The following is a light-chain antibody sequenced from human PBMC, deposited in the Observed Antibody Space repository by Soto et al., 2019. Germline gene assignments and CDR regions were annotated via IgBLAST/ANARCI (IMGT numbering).Light chain of an antibody. CDR3: QQYNNWWT. CDR1: QSVSRSY. CDR2: GAS. Sequence: EIVLAQSPATLSLSPGDRATLSCGASQSVSRSYLAWFQQKPGQAPRLLIYGASTRATGIPARFSGSGSGTEFTLTINSLQSEDFAVYYCQQYNNWWTFGQGTKVDIK. J-gene: IGKJ1*01. V-gene: IGKV3-15*01.